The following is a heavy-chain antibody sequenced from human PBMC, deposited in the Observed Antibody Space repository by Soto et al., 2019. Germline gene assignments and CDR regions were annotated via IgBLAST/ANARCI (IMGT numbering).Heavy chain of an antibody. CDR2: IRTRSSDYAT. CDR3: ARLRTSWANDAFDV. Sequence: EVQLVESGGGLVLPGESLKLSCAASGFAFNGFALHWIRQAPGKRLEWLGRIRTRSSDYATEYGASVRGRFTISRDDSQKTAYLQMKSMETEDTAMYYCARLRTSWANDAFDVWGLGTLVIVSS. CDR1: GFAFNGFA. D-gene: IGHD2-2*01. J-gene: IGHJ3*01. V-gene: IGHV3-73*02.